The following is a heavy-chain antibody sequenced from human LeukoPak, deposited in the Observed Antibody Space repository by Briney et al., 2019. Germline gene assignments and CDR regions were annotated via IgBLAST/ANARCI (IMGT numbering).Heavy chain of an antibody. Sequence: PGGSLRLSCAASGFIFSDYSMNWVRLAPGKGLEWVSSISSSGTYIYYPDSVRGRFTISRDNAKNSLYLQMDSLSAEDTGVYYCASGQGVYASGSYPFGYWGQGTLVTVSS. CDR3: ASGQGVYASGSYPFGY. CDR1: GFIFSDYS. CDR2: ISSSGTYI. D-gene: IGHD3-10*01. J-gene: IGHJ4*02. V-gene: IGHV3-21*01.